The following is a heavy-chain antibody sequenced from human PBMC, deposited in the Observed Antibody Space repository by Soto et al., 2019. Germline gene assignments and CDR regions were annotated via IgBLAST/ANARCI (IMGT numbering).Heavy chain of an antibody. CDR3: ARDISEMAYYYFDY. J-gene: IGHJ4*02. Sequence: SVKVSCKASGYTFTSYDINWVRQATGQGLEWMGWMNPIFGTANYAQKFQGRVTITADESTSTAYMELSSLRSEDTAVYYCARDISEMAYYYFDYWGQGTLVTVSS. CDR1: GYTFTSYD. D-gene: IGHD3-10*01. CDR2: MNPIFGTA. V-gene: IGHV1-69*13.